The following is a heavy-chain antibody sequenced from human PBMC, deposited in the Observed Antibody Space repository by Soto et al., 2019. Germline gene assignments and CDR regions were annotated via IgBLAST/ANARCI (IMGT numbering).Heavy chain of an antibody. CDR3: ASQGEWLSYYYYHGMDV. Sequence: ASVKVSCKASGYTFTSYAMHWVRQAPGQRLEWMGWINAGNGNTKYSQKFQGRVTITRDASASTAYMELSSLRSEDTAVYYCASQGEWLSYYYYHGMDVWGQGTTVTVSS. D-gene: IGHD3-3*01. CDR2: INAGNGNT. V-gene: IGHV1-3*01. CDR1: GYTFTSYA. J-gene: IGHJ6*02.